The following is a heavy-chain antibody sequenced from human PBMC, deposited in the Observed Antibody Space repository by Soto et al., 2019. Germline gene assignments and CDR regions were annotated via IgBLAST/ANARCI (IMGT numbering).Heavy chain of an antibody. J-gene: IGHJ3*02. CDR2: IYWDDDT. D-gene: IGHD3-3*01. CDR3: VRFWSGFSVARHRDASDI. V-gene: IGHV2-5*04. CDR1: GFSLTTSGVG. Sequence: QITLQESGPPLVRPTQTLTLACTFSGFSLTTSGVGVGWIRQPPGKALAWLALIYWDDDTRYRPSLKSRLTLTKDTAKNRVVIAKTTNDPVDTGTYDCVRFWSGFSVARHRDASDIWGQGTMVTDSS.